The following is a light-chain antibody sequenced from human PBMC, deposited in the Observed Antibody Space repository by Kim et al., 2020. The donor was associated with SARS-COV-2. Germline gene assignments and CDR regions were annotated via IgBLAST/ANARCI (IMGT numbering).Light chain of an antibody. CDR1: QSIGTW. CDR2: KAS. Sequence: STSLGDRVSITGRASQSIGTWLAWYQQKPGKAPKFLIYKASILQFGVPSRFSGSGSGTEFTLTINSLQPDDFATYYCQQYDTSPYTFGQGTKLEI. J-gene: IGKJ2*01. CDR3: QQYDTSPYT. V-gene: IGKV1-5*03.